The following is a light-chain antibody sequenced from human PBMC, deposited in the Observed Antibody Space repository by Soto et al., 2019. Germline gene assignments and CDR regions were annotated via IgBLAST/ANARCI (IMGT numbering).Light chain of an antibody. V-gene: IGKV1-5*01. J-gene: IGKJ1*01. CDR2: DAS. Sequence: DIQMTQSPSTLSASVGDTVTVTCRASQSVSGWLAWYQQEPGEAPKLLIYDASALPRGVPSRFSGSPSGTKFTLTIASLQPDDFATYYSQQYETFSGTFGPETKVDI. CDR3: QQYETFSGT. CDR1: QSVSGW.